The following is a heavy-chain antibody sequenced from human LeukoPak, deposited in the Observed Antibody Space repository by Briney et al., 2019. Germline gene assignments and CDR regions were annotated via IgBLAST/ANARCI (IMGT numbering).Heavy chain of an antibody. D-gene: IGHD2-2*01. J-gene: IGHJ3*02. CDR2: INPKSGDT. Sequence: ASVKVSCKASGYTFSGYFIHWVRQAPGQGLEWMGWINPKSGDTNYPQKFRGRVTNTRDRSISTAYMDLSRLRSDDPAGYYFAKDSSSGRGDFAFDIWGHGTMVTVSS. CDR1: GYTFSGYF. CDR3: AKDSSSGRGDFAFDI. V-gene: IGHV1-2*02.